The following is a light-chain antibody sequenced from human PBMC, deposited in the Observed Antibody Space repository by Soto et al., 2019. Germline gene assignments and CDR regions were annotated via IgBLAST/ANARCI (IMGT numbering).Light chain of an antibody. CDR3: NSYTSSTTLYV. V-gene: IGLV2-14*03. J-gene: IGLJ1*01. CDR2: DVS. Sequence: QSALTQPASVSGSPGQSITISCTGTSSDVGGYNYVSWYQQHPGKAPKLTIYDVSNRPSGVSNRFSGSKSGNTASLTISGLQAEDEADYFCNSYTSSTTLYVFGTGTKVTV. CDR1: SSDVGGYNY.